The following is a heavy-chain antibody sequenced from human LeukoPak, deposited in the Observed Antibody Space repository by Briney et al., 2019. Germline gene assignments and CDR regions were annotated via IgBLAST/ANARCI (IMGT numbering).Heavy chain of an antibody. J-gene: IGHJ4*02. CDR3: ARSEGYYDSSGYYYGFDY. V-gene: IGHV1-69*05. CDR1: GGTFSSYA. D-gene: IGHD3-22*01. CDR2: IIPIFGTA. Sequence: SVKVSCKASGGTFSSYAISWVRQAPGQGLEWMGRIIPIFGTANYAQKFQGRVTITTDESTSTAYMELSSLRSEDTAVYYCARSEGYYDSSGYYYGFDYWGQGTLVTVSS.